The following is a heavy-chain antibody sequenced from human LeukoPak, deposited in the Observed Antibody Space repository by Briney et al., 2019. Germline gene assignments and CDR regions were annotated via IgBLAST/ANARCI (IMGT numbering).Heavy chain of an antibody. V-gene: IGHV4-38-2*02. CDR3: ARGLGSWKY. D-gene: IGHD6-13*01. CDR2: INHSGST. Sequence: SETLSLTCIVSGYSISSGYYWVWIRQPPGKGLEWIGEINHSGSTNYNPSLKSRVTISVDTSKNQFSLKLSSVTAADTAVYYCARGLGSWKYWGQGTLVTVSS. J-gene: IGHJ4*02. CDR1: GYSISSGYY.